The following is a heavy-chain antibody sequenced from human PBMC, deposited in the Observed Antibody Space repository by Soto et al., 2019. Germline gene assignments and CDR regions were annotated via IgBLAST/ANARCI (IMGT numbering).Heavy chain of an antibody. V-gene: IGHV5-51*01. D-gene: IGHD3-10*01. CDR1: GYSFTSYW. CDR3: ARRVGNYYGMDV. CDR2: IYPGDSDT. J-gene: IGHJ6*02. Sequence: VDSLTVSWKGSGYSFTSYWIGWVRQMPGKGLEWMGIIYPGDSDTRYSPSFQGQVTISADKSISTAYLQWSSLKASNTAMYYCARRVGNYYGMDVCGQGTTVIVS.